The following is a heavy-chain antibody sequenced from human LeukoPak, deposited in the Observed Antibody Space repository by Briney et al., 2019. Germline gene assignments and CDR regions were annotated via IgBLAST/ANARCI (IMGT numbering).Heavy chain of an antibody. CDR2: IYYSGST. V-gene: IGHV4-59*11. Sequence: PSETLSLTCTVSGGSISSHYWSWIRKPPGKGLEWIGYIYYSGSTNYNPSLKSRVTISVDTSKNQFSLKLSSVTAADTAVYYCARMRDWFDPWGQGTLVTVSS. CDR3: ARMRDWFDP. J-gene: IGHJ5*02. CDR1: GGSISSHY.